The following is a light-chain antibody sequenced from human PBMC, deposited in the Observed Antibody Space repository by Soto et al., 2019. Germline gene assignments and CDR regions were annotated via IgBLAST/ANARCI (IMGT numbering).Light chain of an antibody. Sequence: QSALTQPRSVSGSPGQSVTISCTGTSSNVGGYNYVSWYQQHPGKVPKLLIYDVSKRPSGVPDHFSGSKSGNTASLTISGLQAEDEADYYCCSYEGIYTSYVFGTGTKVTVL. CDR3: CSYEGIYTSYV. V-gene: IGLV2-11*01. CDR2: DVS. CDR1: SSNVGGYNY. J-gene: IGLJ1*01.